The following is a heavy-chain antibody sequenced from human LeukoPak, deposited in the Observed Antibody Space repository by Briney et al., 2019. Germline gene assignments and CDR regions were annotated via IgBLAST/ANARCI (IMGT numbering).Heavy chain of an antibody. CDR3: ARGAGYCSSTSCLENNWFDP. CDR1: GGSISSGGYS. CDR2: IYHSGST. J-gene: IGHJ5*02. Sequence: SETLSLTCAVSGGSISSGGYSWSWIRQPPGKGLEWIGYIYHSGSTYYNPSLKSRVTISVDRSKNQFSLKLSSVTAADTAVYYCARGAGYCSSTSCLENNWFDPWGQGTLVTVSS. D-gene: IGHD2-2*01. V-gene: IGHV4-30-2*01.